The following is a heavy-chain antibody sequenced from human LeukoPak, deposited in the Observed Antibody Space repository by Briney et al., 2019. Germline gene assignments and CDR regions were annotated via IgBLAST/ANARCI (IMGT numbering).Heavy chain of an antibody. V-gene: IGHV1-2*04. CDR3: ARGALLRYFDWLLEGGPNWFDP. CDR2: INPNRGGT. D-gene: IGHD3-9*01. CDR1: GYTFTGCY. Sequence: GASVKVSCKSSGYTFTGCYMHWVRQAPGQGREWMGWINPNRGGTNYAQKFQGWVTMTRDTSISTAYMELSRLRSDDTAGYYCARGALLRYFDWLLEGGPNWFDPWGQGTLVTVSS. J-gene: IGHJ5*02.